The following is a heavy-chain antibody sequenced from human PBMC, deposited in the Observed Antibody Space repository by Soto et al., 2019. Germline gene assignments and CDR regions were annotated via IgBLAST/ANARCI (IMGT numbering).Heavy chain of an antibody. CDR1: GFSLSTSGVG. V-gene: IGHV2-5*02. CDR3: AHRRGIVVVPAADNWFDP. D-gene: IGHD2-2*01. Sequence: QITLKESGPTLVKPTQTLTLTCTFSGFSLSTSGVGVGWIRQPPGKALEWLALIYWDDDKRYSPSLKSRLTITKDTSKNQVVLTMTHMDPVDTATYYCAHRRGIVVVPAADNWFDPWGQGTLVTVSS. J-gene: IGHJ5*02. CDR2: IYWDDDK.